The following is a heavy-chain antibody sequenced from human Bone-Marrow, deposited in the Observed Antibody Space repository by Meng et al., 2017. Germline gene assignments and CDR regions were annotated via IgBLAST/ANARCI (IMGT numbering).Heavy chain of an antibody. CDR1: GGSVSSGTYY. V-gene: IGHV4-61*01. Sequence: SETLSLTCTVSGGSVSSGTYYWSWIRQPPGKGLEWIGYIYYSGSTNYNPSPKSRVTLSVDTSKNQFSLKVSSVTAADTAVYYCARVDDYVDFDPPVSPAFDIWGQGTMVTVSS. CDR3: ARVDDYVDFDPPVSPAFDI. D-gene: IGHD4-17*01. CDR2: IYYSGST. J-gene: IGHJ3*02.